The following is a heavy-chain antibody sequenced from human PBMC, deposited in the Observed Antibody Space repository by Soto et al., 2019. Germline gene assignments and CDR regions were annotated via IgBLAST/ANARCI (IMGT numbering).Heavy chain of an antibody. D-gene: IGHD2-2*01. CDR2: ISGSGGST. J-gene: IGHJ6*03. Sequence: GGSLKLSCAASGFPFSSYAMSWVRQAPGKGLGWVSAISGSGGSTYYADSVKGRVTISRDNSKNTLYLQMNSLRAEDTAVYYCAKDTEPRYCSSTSCYVYYYYYYMEVWGKGTTVTVSS. V-gene: IGHV3-23*01. CDR1: GFPFSSYA. CDR3: AKDTEPRYCSSTSCYVYYYYYYMEV.